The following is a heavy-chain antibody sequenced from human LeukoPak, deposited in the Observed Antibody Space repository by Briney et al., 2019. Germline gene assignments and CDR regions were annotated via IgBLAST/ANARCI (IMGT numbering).Heavy chain of an antibody. D-gene: IGHD3-22*01. CDR3: AKGAYYDL. CDR2: ISSTGGTA. V-gene: IGHV3-23*01. CDR1: GFTFSSFG. J-gene: IGHJ4*02. Sequence: GGSLRLSCAASGFTFSSFGMSWVRQAPGKGLEWVSAISSTGGTAYYADSVKGRFTISRDNSKNTLYLQMNSLRVEDTAVYYCAKGAYYDLWGQGTLVTVSS.